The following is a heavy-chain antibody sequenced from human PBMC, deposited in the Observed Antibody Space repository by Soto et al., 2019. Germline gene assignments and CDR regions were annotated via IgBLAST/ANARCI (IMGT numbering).Heavy chain of an antibody. CDR1: GFTFSSYG. CDR2: ISYDGSNK. CDR3: AKSHYYDSSGYWYFDL. V-gene: IGHV3-30*18. D-gene: IGHD3-22*01. J-gene: IGHJ2*01. Sequence: QVQLVESGGGVVQPGRSLRLSCAASGFTFSSYGMHWVRQAPGKGLEWVAVISYDGSNKYYADSVKGRFTISRDNSKNTLYLQMNSLRAEDMAVYYRAKSHYYDSSGYWYFDLWGRVTLVTVSS.